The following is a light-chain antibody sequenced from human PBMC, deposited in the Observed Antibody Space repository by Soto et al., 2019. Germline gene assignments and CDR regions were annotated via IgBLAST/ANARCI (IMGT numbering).Light chain of an antibody. V-gene: IGLV2-23*01. J-gene: IGLJ1*01. CDR1: SRDVGSYNL. Sequence: QSVLTQPASVSGSPGQSIAISCTGTSRDVGSYNLVSWYQQHPGKAPKVMIYEGSKRPSGVSDRFSGSKSGNTASLTISGLQADDEADYYCCSYAGSSTDVFGTGTKLTVL. CDR3: CSYAGSSTDV. CDR2: EGS.